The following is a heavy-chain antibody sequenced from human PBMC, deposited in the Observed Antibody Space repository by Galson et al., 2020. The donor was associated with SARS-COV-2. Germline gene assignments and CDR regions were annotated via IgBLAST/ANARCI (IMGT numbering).Heavy chain of an antibody. CDR2: IRYDGNKI. CDR1: GFTFSNFG. J-gene: IGHJ4*02. D-gene: IGHD3-22*01. V-gene: IGHV3-30*02. Sequence: GGSLRLSCAASGFTFSNFGMHWVRQAPGKGLELVAFIRYDGNKIYYADSVKGRFTISRDNSKSTLYLQMNRLRTEDTAVYYCAKTPLYYDSSGQLYWGRGTLVAVSS. CDR3: AKTPLYYDSSGQLY.